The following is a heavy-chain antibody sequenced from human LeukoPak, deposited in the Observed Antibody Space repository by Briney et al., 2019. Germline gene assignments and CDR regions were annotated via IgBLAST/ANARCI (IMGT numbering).Heavy chain of an antibody. CDR1: GFTRSSFW. Sequence: GSSLILYCLSTGFTRSSFWMHWIRQSPGNGLVWVSRIHSDGRSTTYADFVKGRFTISRGNAENTLYMQMNRQRAEDTAVYYCARDLSVRGVRFDPWGQGTQVTVSS. D-gene: IGHD3-10*01. J-gene: IGHJ5*02. CDR2: IHSDGRST. V-gene: IGHV3-74*01. CDR3: ARDLSVRGVRFDP.